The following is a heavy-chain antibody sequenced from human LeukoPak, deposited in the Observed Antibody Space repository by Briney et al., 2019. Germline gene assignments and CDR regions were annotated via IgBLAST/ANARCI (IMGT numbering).Heavy chain of an antibody. CDR1: GFTFSSYA. CDR2: ISYDGSNK. V-gene: IGHV3-30*04. D-gene: IGHD2-2*01. CDR3: APSSPRLGYYFDY. J-gene: IGHJ4*02. Sequence: AGRSLRLSCAASGFTFSSYAMHWVRQAPGKGLEWVAVISYDGSNKYYADSVKGRFTISRDSSKNTLYLQMNSLRAEDTAVSYCAPSSPRLGYYFDYWGQGTLVTVSS.